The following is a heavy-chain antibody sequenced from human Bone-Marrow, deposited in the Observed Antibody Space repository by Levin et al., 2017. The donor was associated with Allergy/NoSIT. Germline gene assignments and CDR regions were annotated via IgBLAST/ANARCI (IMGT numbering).Heavy chain of an antibody. V-gene: IGHV3-30*18. J-gene: IGHJ3*02. D-gene: IGHD6-19*01. CDR3: AKRGAVAGPDAFDI. CDR2: ISYDGSNK. Sequence: GESLKISCAASGFTFSSYGMHWVRQAPGKGLEWVAVISYDGSNKYYADSVKGRFTISRDNSKNTLYLQMNSLRAEDTAMYYCAKRGAVAGPDAFDIWGQGTMVTVSS. CDR1: GFTFSSYG.